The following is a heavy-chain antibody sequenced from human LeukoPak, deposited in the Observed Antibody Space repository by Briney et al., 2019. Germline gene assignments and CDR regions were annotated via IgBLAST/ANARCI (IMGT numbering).Heavy chain of an antibody. J-gene: IGHJ4*02. D-gene: IGHD3-10*01. CDR2: INPNSGDT. Sequence: GASVKVSCKASGYTFTGYYMHWVRQAPGQGLEWMGWINPNSGDTNYAQKFQGRVTMTRDTSISTAYMELSRLRSDDTAVYYCARDPYYGSGSSDYWGQGTLVTVSS. CDR1: GYTFTGYY. V-gene: IGHV1-2*02. CDR3: ARDPYYGSGSSDY.